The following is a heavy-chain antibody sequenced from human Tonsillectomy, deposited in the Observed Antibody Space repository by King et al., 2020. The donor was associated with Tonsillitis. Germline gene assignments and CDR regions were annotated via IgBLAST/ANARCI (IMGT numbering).Heavy chain of an antibody. CDR2: LNPNSGGT. J-gene: IGHJ4*02. Sequence: QLEQSGAEVKKPGASVKVSCKASGYNFPDYYIHWVRQAPGQGLEWMGWLNPNSGGTYSGLNFQGRVTLTRDTSISTAYMELSSLKSADTAVYYCARGKNQHRDYYTSGSYYNVGHVPFWGQGTLVTVSS. D-gene: IGHD3-10*01. V-gene: IGHV1-2*02. CDR1: GYNFPDYY. CDR3: ARGKNQHRDYYTSGSYYNVGHVPF.